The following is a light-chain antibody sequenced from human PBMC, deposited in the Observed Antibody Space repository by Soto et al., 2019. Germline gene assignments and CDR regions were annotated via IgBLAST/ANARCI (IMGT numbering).Light chain of an antibody. CDR1: QSVSNDF. CDR2: GAS. CDR3: QQYGSSPPGT. Sequence: EIVLTQSPGILSLSPGQRVTLSCRASQSVSNDFLAWYQQKPGQAPRLLIYGASTRATDVPDRFSGSGSGEDFTLTISRLEPEDFAVYYCQQYGSSPPGTFGQGTKVEMK. V-gene: IGKV3-20*01. J-gene: IGKJ1*01.